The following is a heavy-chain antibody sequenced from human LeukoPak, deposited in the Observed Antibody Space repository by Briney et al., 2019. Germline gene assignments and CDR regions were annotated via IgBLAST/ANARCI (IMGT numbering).Heavy chain of an antibody. CDR3: ARDVLGSINAFDI. CDR1: GYTSTTYA. J-gene: IGHJ3*02. Sequence: ASVKVSCKASGYTSTTYAINWVRQAPGQGLEWMGWINTNTGNPTYAQGFTGRFVFSLDTSVSTAYLQISSLKAEDTAVYYCARDVLGSINAFDIWGQGTMVTVSS. V-gene: IGHV7-4-1*02. CDR2: INTNTGNP.